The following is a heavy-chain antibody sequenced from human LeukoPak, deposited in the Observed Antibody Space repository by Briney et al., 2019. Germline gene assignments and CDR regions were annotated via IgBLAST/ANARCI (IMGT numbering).Heavy chain of an antibody. CDR1: GFTFGSYA. CDR3: AGDTPPGGDYYFDY. CDR2: IWNAGTNT. Sequence: PGGSLRLSCAASGFTFGSYAMTWVRQAPGKGLEWVALIWNAGTNTYYADSVKGRFTISRDNSKNTLYLQMNSLRAEDTAVYYCAGDTPPGGDYYFDYWGQGTLVIVSS. D-gene: IGHD3-16*01. J-gene: IGHJ4*02. V-gene: IGHV3-33*08.